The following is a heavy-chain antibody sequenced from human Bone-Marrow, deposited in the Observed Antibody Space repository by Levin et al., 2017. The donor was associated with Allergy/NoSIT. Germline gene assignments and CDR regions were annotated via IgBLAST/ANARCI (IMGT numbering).Heavy chain of an antibody. CDR3: ARDIGWLQHDY. Sequence: GESLKISCAASGFTFSNFWMSWVRQAPGKGLEWVAHIKEDGSAKYYVDSVKGRFTISRDNAKNSLYLQINSLRAEDTALYFCARDIGWLQHDYWGQGTLVTVSS. CDR2: IKEDGSAK. J-gene: IGHJ4*02. D-gene: IGHD5-24*01. V-gene: IGHV3-7*01. CDR1: GFTFSNFW.